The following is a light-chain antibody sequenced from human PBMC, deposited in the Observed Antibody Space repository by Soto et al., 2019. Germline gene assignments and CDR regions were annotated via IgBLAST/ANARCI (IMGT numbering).Light chain of an antibody. CDR2: DAS. J-gene: IGKJ1*01. Sequence: DIQMTQSPSTLSASVGDRVTITCRASQSISSWLAWYQQKPGKAPKLLIYDASILESGVPSRFSGSGSATEFTLTISSLQPDDFATYYCQQYNNYWTFGQGTRVEIK. V-gene: IGKV1-5*01. CDR1: QSISSW. CDR3: QQYNNYWT.